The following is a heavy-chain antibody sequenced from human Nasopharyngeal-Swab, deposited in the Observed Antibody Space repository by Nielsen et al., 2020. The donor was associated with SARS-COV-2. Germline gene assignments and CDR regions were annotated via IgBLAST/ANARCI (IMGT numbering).Heavy chain of an antibody. CDR3: ARGGYGDYLGYYYYMDV. D-gene: IGHD4-17*01. V-gene: IGHV1-8*01. CDR1: GYTFTSYD. Sequence: ASVKVSCKASGYTFTSYDINWVRQATGQGLEWMGWMNPNSGKTGYAQKFQGRVTMTRNTSISTAYMELSSLRSEDTAVYYCARGGYGDYLGYYYYMDVWGKGTTVTVSS. J-gene: IGHJ6*03. CDR2: MNPNSGKT.